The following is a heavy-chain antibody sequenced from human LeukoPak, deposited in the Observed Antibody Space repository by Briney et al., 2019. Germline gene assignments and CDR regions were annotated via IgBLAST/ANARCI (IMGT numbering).Heavy chain of an antibody. CDR3: AREGEQIDY. CDR2: IYYSGST. Sequence: PSETLSLTCTVSGGSVSSGSYYWSWIRQPPGKGLEWIGYIYYSGSTNYNPSLKSRVTISVDTSKNQFSLKLSSVTAADTAMYYCAREGEQIDYWGQGTLVTVSS. J-gene: IGHJ4*02. D-gene: IGHD3-16*01. CDR1: GGSVSSGSYY. V-gene: IGHV4-61*01.